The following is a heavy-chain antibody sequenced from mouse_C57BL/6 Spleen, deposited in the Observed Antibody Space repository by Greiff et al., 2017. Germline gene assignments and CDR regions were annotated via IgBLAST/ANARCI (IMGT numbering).Heavy chain of an antibody. Sequence: VQLQQPGAELVKPGASVKLSCKASGYTFTSYWMQWVKQRPGQGLEWIGEIDPSDSYTNYNQKFKGKATLTVDTSSSTAYMQLSSLTSEDSAVYYCARKTTVVAGDWYFDVWGTGTTVTVSS. CDR2: IDPSDSYT. D-gene: IGHD1-1*01. J-gene: IGHJ1*03. V-gene: IGHV1-50*01. CDR3: ARKTTVVAGDWYFDV. CDR1: GYTFTSYW.